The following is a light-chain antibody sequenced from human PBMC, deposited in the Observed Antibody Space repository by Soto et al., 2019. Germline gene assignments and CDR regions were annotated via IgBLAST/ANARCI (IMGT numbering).Light chain of an antibody. CDR1: QSISSN. Sequence: EIVMTQSPATLPVSPGERATLSCRASQSISSNLAWYQQKPGQAPRLLTYGASTRATDIPARFSGGQSGTEFTLTIISLQSENFAVDFCQPYKSWHTIGQGTKVDI. CDR3: QPYKSWHT. J-gene: IGKJ1*01. V-gene: IGKV3D-15*01. CDR2: GAS.